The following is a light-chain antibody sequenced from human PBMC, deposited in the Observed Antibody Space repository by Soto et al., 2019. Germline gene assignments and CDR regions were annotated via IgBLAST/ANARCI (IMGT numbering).Light chain of an antibody. Sequence: QSALTQPASVSGSPGQSITISCTGTSSDVGGYNYVSWYQQHPGKAPKLMIYDVSNRPSGVSNRFSGSKSGTTASLTISGLQAEDEADYYCSSYTSSNNVVFGGGTKVTVL. V-gene: IGLV2-14*01. J-gene: IGLJ2*01. CDR3: SSYTSSNNVV. CDR1: SSDVGGYNY. CDR2: DVS.